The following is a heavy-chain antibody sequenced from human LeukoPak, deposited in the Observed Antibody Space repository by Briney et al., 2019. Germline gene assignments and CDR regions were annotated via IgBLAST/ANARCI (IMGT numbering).Heavy chain of an antibody. D-gene: IGHD4-17*01. CDR1: GGSISSSSYY. Sequence: SETLSLTCTVSGGSISSSSYYWGWIRQPPGKGLEWIGSIYYSGSTYYNPSLKSRVTISVDTSKNQFSLKLSSVTAADTAVYYCARDHGDYAVYWFDPWGQGTLVTVSS. J-gene: IGHJ5*02. CDR3: ARDHGDYAVYWFDP. CDR2: IYYSGST. V-gene: IGHV4-39*07.